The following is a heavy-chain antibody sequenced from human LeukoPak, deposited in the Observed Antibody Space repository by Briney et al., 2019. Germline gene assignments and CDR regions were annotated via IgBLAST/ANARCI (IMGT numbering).Heavy chain of an antibody. V-gene: IGHV4-59*12. CDR1: GGSISSYY. CDR2: IYYSGST. J-gene: IGHJ5*02. Sequence: SETLSLTCTVSGGSISSYYWSWIRQPPGKGLEWIGYIYYSGSTYYNPSLKSRVTISVDRSKNQFSLKLSSVTAADTAVYYCARGRTSYDFWSGYPNWFDPWGQGTLVTVSS. CDR3: ARGRTSYDFWSGYPNWFDP. D-gene: IGHD3-3*01.